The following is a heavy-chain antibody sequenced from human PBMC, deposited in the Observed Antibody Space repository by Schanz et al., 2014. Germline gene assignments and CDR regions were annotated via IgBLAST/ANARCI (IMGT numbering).Heavy chain of an antibody. J-gene: IGHJ4*02. V-gene: IGHV1-18*04. Sequence: QVQLVQSGTEVKKPGASVKVSCKASGYTFTSYGVSWVRQAPGQGLEWMGWISTYTGNTNYAQRLQDRVTMTTDTSTSTAYMELRSLRSDDTAVYYCARERDYYDNSGSSYYFDYWGQGTLVTVSS. D-gene: IGHD3-22*01. CDR3: ARERDYYDNSGSSYYFDY. CDR1: GYTFTSYG. CDR2: ISTYTGNT.